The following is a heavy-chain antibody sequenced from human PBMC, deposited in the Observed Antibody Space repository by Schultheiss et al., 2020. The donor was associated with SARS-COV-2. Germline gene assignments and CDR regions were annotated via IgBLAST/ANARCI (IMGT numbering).Heavy chain of an antibody. Sequence: SETLSLTCAVSGGSISSSNWWSWVRQPPGKGLEWIGEINHSGSTNYNPSLKSRVTISVDTSKNQFSLKLSSVTAADTAVYYCARRSSTDYYMDVWGKGTTVTVSS. D-gene: IGHD2-2*01. J-gene: IGHJ6*03. CDR2: INHSGST. CDR3: ARRSSTDYYMDV. V-gene: IGHV4-4*02. CDR1: GGSISSSNW.